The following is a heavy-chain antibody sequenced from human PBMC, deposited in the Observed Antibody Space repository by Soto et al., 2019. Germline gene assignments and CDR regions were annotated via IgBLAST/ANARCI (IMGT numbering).Heavy chain of an antibody. CDR1: GFTFSSYA. Sequence: GGSLRLSCAASGFTFSSYAMSWVRQAPGKGLEWVSAISGSGGSTYYADSVKGRFTISRDNSKNTLYLQMNSLRAEDTAVYYCAKDRDADYYGSGSYSGSDYWGQGTLVTVSS. V-gene: IGHV3-23*01. J-gene: IGHJ4*02. D-gene: IGHD3-10*01. CDR3: AKDRDADYYGSGSYSGSDY. CDR2: ISGSGGST.